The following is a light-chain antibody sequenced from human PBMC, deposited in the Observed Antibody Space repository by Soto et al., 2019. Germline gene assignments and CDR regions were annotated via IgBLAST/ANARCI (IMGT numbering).Light chain of an antibody. CDR3: SSYTSSSIDYV. J-gene: IGLJ1*01. Sequence: QSALTQPASVSGSPGQSITISCTGTSRDVGGYNYVSWYQQHPVKAPKLMIYEVSNRPSGVSNRFSGSKSGNTASLTISGLQAEDEADYYCSSYTSSSIDYVFGTGTKVTVL. CDR1: SRDVGGYNY. CDR2: EVS. V-gene: IGLV2-14*01.